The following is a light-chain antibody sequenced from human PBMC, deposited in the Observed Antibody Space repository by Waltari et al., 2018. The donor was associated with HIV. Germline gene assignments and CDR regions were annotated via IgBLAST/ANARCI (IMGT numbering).Light chain of an antibody. CDR1: ALQRRY. CDR2: QDG. J-gene: IGLJ2*01. CDR3: QAWAGGTGSEGV. V-gene: IGLV3-1*01. Sequence: SYELTQPPSVSVSPGQTASIACSGDALQRRYVSWYQKRPGQSPGLVVFQDGKRPSGIPERFSGSNSGNTATLTISGTQAMDEADYFCQAWAGGTGSEGVFGGGTKLTVL.